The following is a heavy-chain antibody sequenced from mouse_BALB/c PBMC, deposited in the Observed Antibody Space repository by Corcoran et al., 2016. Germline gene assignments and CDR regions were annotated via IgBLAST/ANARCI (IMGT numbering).Heavy chain of an antibody. Sequence: QIQLVQSGPELKKPGETVKISCKASGYTFTNYGMNWVKQAPGKGLKWMGWINTYTGEPTYADDFKGRFAFSLETSASTAYLQINNLKNEDMATYFGARREFAYWGQGTLVTVSA. CDR2: INTYTGEP. V-gene: IGHV9-1*02. CDR3: ARREFAY. CDR1: GYTFTNYG. J-gene: IGHJ3*01.